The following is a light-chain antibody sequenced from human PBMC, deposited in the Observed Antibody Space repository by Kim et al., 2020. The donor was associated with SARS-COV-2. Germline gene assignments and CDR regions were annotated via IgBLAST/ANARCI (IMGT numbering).Light chain of an antibody. CDR3: QNDYAVRHT. J-gene: IGKJ4*01. V-gene: IGKV4-1*01. CDR1: QSLFFKSNKKNY. Sequence: DIVMTQSPDSLTVSLGERATINCRSSQSLFFKSNKKNYLAWYQQKSGQPPKLLIYWASTRESGVPDRFSGGGSGTDFTLTINCLHAEDVAMYLCQNDYAVRHTFGGGTKLEIK. CDR2: WAS.